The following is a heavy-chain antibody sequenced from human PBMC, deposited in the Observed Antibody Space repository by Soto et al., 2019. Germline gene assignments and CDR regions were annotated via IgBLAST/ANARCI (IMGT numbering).Heavy chain of an antibody. Sequence: GGSLRLSCAASGFTFSDYYMNWIRQAPGKGQEWISYISNSGTTIYYADSVKCRFSISRDNAKNSLFLQMDSLRAEDTAVYYCARLRKYSMDVWGQGTTVTVSS. J-gene: IGHJ6*02. CDR2: ISNSGTTI. V-gene: IGHV3-11*01. CDR3: ARLRKYSMDV. D-gene: IGHD5-18*01. CDR1: GFTFSDYY.